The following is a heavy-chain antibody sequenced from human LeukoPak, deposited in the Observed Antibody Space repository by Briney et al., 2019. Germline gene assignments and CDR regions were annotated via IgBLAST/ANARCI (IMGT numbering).Heavy chain of an antibody. V-gene: IGHV4-34*01. J-gene: IGHJ4*02. CDR2: INHSGST. D-gene: IGHD3-16*01. Sequence: SETLSLTCAVYGGSFSGYYWSWIRQPPGKGLEGIGEINHSGSTKYNLALKSRVTISVGASKNQFSLRLSSVTAADTAVYYCARGSRLGANYFDYWGQGTLVTVSS. CDR1: GGSFSGYY. CDR3: ARGSRLGANYFDY.